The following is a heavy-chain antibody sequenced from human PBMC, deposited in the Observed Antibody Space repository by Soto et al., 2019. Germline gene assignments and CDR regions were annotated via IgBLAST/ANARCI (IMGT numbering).Heavy chain of an antibody. CDR3: ARDNKQQLVLPRLGEDPIDYYYYYYYMDV. CDR1: GFTFSSYG. J-gene: IGHJ6*03. Sequence: PGGSLRLSCAASGFTFSSYGMHWVRQAPGKGLEWVAVIWYDGSNKYYADSVKGRFTISRDNSKNTLYLQMNSLRAEDTAVYYCARDNKQQLVLPRLGEDPIDYYYYYYYMDVWGKGTTVTVSS. V-gene: IGHV3-33*01. D-gene: IGHD6-13*01. CDR2: IWYDGSNK.